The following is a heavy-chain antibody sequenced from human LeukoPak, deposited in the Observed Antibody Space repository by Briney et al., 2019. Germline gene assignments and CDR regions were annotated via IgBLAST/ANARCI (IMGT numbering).Heavy chain of an antibody. CDR1: GGSISSSSYY. V-gene: IGHV4-31*03. CDR2: IYYSGST. J-gene: IGHJ4*02. D-gene: IGHD2-2*02. Sequence: PSETLSLTCTVSGGSISSSSYYWSWIRQHPGKGLEWIGYIYYSGSTYYNPSLKSRLTISVDTSKNQFSLKLSSVTAADTAVYYCARGSDIVVVPAAIFDYWGQGTLVTVSS. CDR3: ARGSDIVVVPAAIFDY.